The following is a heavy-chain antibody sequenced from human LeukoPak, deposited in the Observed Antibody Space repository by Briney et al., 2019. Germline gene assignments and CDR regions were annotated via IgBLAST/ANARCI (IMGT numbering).Heavy chain of an antibody. Sequence: SETLSLTCTVSGGSISSSSYYWGWIRQPPGKGLEWIGSIYYSGSTHYNPSLKSRVTISVDTSKNQFSLKLRSVTAADTAVYYCARTTEGYAGGPGYSYYYYMDVWGKGTTVTISS. V-gene: IGHV4-39*07. CDR3: ARTTEGYAGGPGYSYYYYMDV. J-gene: IGHJ6*03. CDR2: IYYSGST. D-gene: IGHD5-12*01. CDR1: GGSISSSSYY.